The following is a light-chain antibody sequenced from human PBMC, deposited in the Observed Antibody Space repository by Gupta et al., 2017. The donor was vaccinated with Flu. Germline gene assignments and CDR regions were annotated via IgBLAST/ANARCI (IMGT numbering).Light chain of an antibody. V-gene: IGLV2-11*01. J-gene: IGLJ2*01. Sequence: SALPQPRSLPWSPCPSVTISCSGTRSDVGGYNYVSWYQQHPGKAHKLMIFDFSKRPAGVPGRFSVSKSGSTASLTISGREEEEDADYHCCTDASSDNVVFGEGTKLTVL. CDR3: CTDASSDNVV. CDR1: RSDVGGYNY. CDR2: DFS.